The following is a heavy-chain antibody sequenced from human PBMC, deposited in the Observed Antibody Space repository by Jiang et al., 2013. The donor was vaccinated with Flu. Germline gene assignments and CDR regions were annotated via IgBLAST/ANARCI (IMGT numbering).Heavy chain of an antibody. CDR2: IYPGDSDT. Sequence: AEVKKPGESLKISCKGSGYSFTSYWIGWVRQMPGKGLEWMGIIYPGDSDTRYSPSFQGQVTISADKSISTAYLQWSSLKASDTAMYYCARHPIPETLRIVGAIWGWFDPWGQGTLVTVSS. CDR1: GYSFTSYW. D-gene: IGHD1-26*01. J-gene: IGHJ5*02. CDR3: ARHPIPETLRIVGAIWGWFDP. V-gene: IGHV5-51*01.